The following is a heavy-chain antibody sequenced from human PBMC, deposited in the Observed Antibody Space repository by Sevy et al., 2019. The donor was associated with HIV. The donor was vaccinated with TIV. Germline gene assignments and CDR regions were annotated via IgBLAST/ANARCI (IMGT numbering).Heavy chain of an antibody. CDR1: GFTFSSYE. CDR2: ISTTSIIT. CDR3: ARDASPYCSGGRCYFDAFDI. J-gene: IGHJ3*02. V-gene: IGHV3-48*03. Sequence: GGSLRLSCEASGFTFSSYEMNWVRQAPGKGLEWVSYISTTSIITYYAGSVRGRFTISRDNAKNSLYLQMNSLRAEDTAVYYCARDASPYCSGGRCYFDAFDIWGQGTMVTVSS. D-gene: IGHD2-15*01.